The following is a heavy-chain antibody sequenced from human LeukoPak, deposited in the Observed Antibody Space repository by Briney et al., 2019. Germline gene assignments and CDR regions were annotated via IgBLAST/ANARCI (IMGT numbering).Heavy chain of an antibody. V-gene: IGHV4-30-4*08. J-gene: IGHJ4*02. CDR2: IYYSGST. CDR3: ARVSIFGVVVHY. D-gene: IGHD3-3*01. CDR1: GGSISSGDYY. Sequence: PSETLSLTCTVSGGSISSGDYYWSWIRQPPGKGLEWIGYIYYSGSTYYNPSLKSRVTISVDTSKNQSSLKLSSVTAADTAVYYCARVSIFGVVVHYWGQGTLVTVSS.